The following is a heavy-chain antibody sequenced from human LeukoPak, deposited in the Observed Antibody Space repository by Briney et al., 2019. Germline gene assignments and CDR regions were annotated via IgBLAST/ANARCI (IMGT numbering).Heavy chain of an antibody. Sequence: SETLSLTCAVYGVSFSAYYWSWIRQPPGKGLEWIGEINRSGNTNYNPSLKRRITISADTSKNQFSLKLTSVTAADTAVYYCARGPYPNPRAWGQGTLVTVSS. CDR2: INRSGNT. J-gene: IGHJ5*02. CDR1: GVSFSAYY. CDR3: ARGPYPNPRA. V-gene: IGHV4-34*01. D-gene: IGHD1-14*01.